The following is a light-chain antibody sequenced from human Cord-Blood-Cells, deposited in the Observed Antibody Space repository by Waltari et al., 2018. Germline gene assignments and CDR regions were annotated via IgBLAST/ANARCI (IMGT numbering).Light chain of an antibody. J-gene: IGLJ3*02. V-gene: IGLV2-23*01. CDR2: EGS. Sequence: QSALTQPASVSGSPGQSITISCTGTSSDVGSYNLVSWYPQHPGKAPKLMIYEGSKRPSGVSNRVSGSKSGNTASLTISGLQAEDEVDYYCCSYAGSSTWVFGGGTKLTVL. CDR3: CSYAGSSTWV. CDR1: SSDVGSYNL.